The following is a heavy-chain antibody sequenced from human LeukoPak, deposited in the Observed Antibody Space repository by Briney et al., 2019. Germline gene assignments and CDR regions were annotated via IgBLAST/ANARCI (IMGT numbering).Heavy chain of an antibody. D-gene: IGHD3-16*02. J-gene: IGHJ4*02. V-gene: IGHV3-64*01. CDR2: ITSSGSST. CDR3: TRGPGYDYVWGTYRADY. Sequence: QTGGPLRLSCSASGFIFYSYAMHWVRQAPGRGLEYVAAITSSGSSTFHANSVKGRFTISRDNSKNTLYLQMGSLRPEDMAVYFCTRGPGYDYVWGTYRADYWGQGTLVTVSS. CDR1: GFIFYSYA.